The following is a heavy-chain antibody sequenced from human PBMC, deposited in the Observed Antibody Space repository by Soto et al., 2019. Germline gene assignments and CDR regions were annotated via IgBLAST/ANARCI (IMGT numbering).Heavy chain of an antibody. J-gene: IGHJ6*02. V-gene: IGHV3-33*01. Sequence: QMQLVESGGGVVQPGRSLRLSCAASGFTFRSYGIHWVRQAPGKGLEWVALIWFDGSKKYYVDSVKGRFAVSRDNSKNTLYLQMNSLRVEDTGVYYCARDRLVPYGYGMDVWCQGTTVTVSS. CDR3: ARDRLVPYGYGMDV. D-gene: IGHD2-2*01. CDR2: IWFDGSKK. CDR1: GFTFRSYG.